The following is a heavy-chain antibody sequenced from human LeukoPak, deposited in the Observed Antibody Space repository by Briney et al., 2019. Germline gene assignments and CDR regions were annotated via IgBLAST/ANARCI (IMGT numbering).Heavy chain of an antibody. V-gene: IGHV4-59*08. J-gene: IGHJ4*02. Sequence: SETLSLTCIVSGGSITIYNRSSVWQTPGKGLEWIGYVYDSGTTNYNPSLKGRVTISSDTSKNQFSLNLRSVNAADTAIYYCARHGGSLGYFDYWGQGTLVTVSS. CDR3: ARHGGSLGYFDY. CDR1: GGSITIYN. CDR2: VYDSGTT. D-gene: IGHD1-26*01.